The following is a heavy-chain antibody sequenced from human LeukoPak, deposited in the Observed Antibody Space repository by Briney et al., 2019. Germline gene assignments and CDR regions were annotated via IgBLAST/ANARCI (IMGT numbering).Heavy chain of an antibody. CDR3: ARLRTGGQYYFDY. CDR2: IYPSGYT. V-gene: IGHV4-4*07. D-gene: IGHD3-16*01. J-gene: IGHJ4*02. CDR1: GGSLSSYY. Sequence: SETLSLTCTVSGGSLSSYYWSWIRQPAGKGLKWIGRIYPSGYTNHNPSLKSRVTMSVDTSKNQFSLKLSSVTAADTAVFYCARLRTGGQYYFDYWGQGTLVTVSS.